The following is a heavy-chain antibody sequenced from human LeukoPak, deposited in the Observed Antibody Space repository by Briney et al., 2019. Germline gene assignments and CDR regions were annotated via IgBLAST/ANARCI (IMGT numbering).Heavy chain of an antibody. V-gene: IGHV4-39*01. CDR2: IYYSGST. CDR3: ARSRGKSDP. CDR1: GGSISSSSYY. J-gene: IGHJ5*02. Sequence: SETLSLTCTVSGGSISSSSYYWGWIRQPPGKGLEWIGSIYYSGSTYYNPSLKSRVTISVDTSKNQFSLKLSSVTAADTAVYYCARSRGKSDPWGQGTLVTVSS. D-gene: IGHD5-24*01.